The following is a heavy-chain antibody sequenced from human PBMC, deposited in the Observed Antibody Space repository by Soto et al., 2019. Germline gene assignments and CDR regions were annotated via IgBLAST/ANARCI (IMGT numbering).Heavy chain of an antibody. Sequence: RSLTCTVSGGSISSYYWSWIRQPAGKGLEWIGRIYTSGSTNYNPSLKSRVTMSVDTSQNQCSLKLSSVTAADTAVYYCARGFLYCSSTSCFPYYYGMDVWGQGTTVTVS. CDR1: GGSISSYY. CDR3: ARGFLYCSSTSCFPYYYGMDV. D-gene: IGHD2-2*01. V-gene: IGHV4-4*07. J-gene: IGHJ6*02. CDR2: IYTSGST.